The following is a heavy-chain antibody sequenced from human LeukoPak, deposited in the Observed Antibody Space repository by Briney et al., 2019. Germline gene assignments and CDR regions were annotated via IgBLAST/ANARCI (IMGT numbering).Heavy chain of an antibody. J-gene: IGHJ4*02. CDR2: ISGSGGST. Sequence: GGSLRLSCAASGFTFSSYAMSWVRQAPGEGLEWVSAISGSGGSTYYADPGKGRFTISRDSSKNTLYLQMNSLRAEDTAVYYCAKSTIFGVVGMVDYWGQGTLVTVSS. V-gene: IGHV3-23*01. CDR3: AKSTIFGVVGMVDY. CDR1: GFTFSSYA. D-gene: IGHD3-3*01.